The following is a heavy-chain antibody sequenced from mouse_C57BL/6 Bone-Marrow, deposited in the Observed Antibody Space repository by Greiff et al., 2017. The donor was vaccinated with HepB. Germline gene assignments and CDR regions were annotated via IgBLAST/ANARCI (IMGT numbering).Heavy chain of an antibody. D-gene: IGHD1-1*01. CDR1: GFTFSDYY. CDR2: ISNGGGST. V-gene: IGHV5-12*01. CDR3: ASLNYYGSSYFDY. Sequence: EVQLVESGGGLVQPGGSLKLSCAASGFTFSDYYMYWVRQTPEKRLEWVAYISNGGGSTYYPDTVKGRFTISRDNAKNTLYLQMSRLKSEDTAMYYCASLNYYGSSYFDYWGQGTTLTVSS. J-gene: IGHJ2*01.